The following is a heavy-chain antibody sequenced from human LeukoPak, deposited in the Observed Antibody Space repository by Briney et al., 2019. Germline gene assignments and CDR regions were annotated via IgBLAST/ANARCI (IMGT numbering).Heavy chain of an antibody. CDR1: GGSISSYY. V-gene: IGHV4-59*01. J-gene: IGHJ6*03. Sequence: ASETLSLTCTVSGGSISSYYWSWIRQPPGKGLEWIGYIYYSGSTNYNPSLKSRVTISVDTSKNQFSLKLSSVTAADTAVYYCARSLTKYYYYYYMDVWGKGTTVTVSS. CDR2: IYYSGST. CDR3: ARSLTKYYYYYYMDV.